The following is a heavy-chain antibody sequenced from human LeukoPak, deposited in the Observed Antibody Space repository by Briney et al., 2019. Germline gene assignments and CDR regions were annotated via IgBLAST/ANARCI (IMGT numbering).Heavy chain of an antibody. CDR2: IYSGGST. Sequence: GGSLRLSCAASGFNVSSKYMNWVRQAPGKGLEWVAVIYSGGSTHYADSVKGRFTISRDNSKNTLYLQMNSLRAEDTAVYYCAKKYSTGLDPWGQGTLVTVSS. CDR3: AKKYSTGLDP. D-gene: IGHD1-26*01. J-gene: IGHJ5*02. V-gene: IGHV3-53*01. CDR1: GFNVSSKY.